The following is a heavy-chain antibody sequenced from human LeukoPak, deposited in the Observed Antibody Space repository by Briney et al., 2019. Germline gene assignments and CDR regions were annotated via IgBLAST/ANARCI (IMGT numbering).Heavy chain of an antibody. V-gene: IGHV1-69*13. Sequence: SVKVSCTASGGTFNSHAISWVRQAPGQGLEWMGGIIPIFGTANYAQKFQGRVTITADESTSTAYMELSSLRSEDTAVYYCARLGYNFLYYYGMDVWGQGTTVTVSS. D-gene: IGHD5-24*01. CDR2: IIPIFGTA. CDR3: ARLGYNFLYYYGMDV. J-gene: IGHJ6*02. CDR1: GGTFNSHA.